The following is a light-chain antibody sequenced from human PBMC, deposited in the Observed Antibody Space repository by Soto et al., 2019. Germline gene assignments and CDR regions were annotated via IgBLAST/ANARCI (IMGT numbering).Light chain of an antibody. V-gene: IGLV9-49*01. Sequence: QLVLTQPPSASASLGASVTLTCTLSSGYSNYKVDWYQQRPGKGPRFVMRVGTGGIVGSKGDGIPDRFSVLGSGLNRYLTIKNIHEEDESDYHCGADHGSGSNFVYLFGGGTKLTVL. CDR3: GADHGSGSNFVYL. J-gene: IGLJ2*01. CDR1: SGYSNYK. CDR2: VGTGGIVG.